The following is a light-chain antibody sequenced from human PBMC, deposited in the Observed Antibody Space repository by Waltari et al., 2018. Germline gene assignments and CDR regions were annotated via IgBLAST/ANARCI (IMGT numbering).Light chain of an antibody. V-gene: IGKV1-33*01. Sequence: DIQLTQSPSSLAASVGDRVTLTCRASQDIGGYLNWYQHQPGRAPKLLIYRTTILTTGVPSRFSGGASRTDYTLTITNLQPEDIATYYCPYYDNRPMFTFGPGTKVEIK. J-gene: IGKJ2*01. CDR1: QDIGGY. CDR2: RTT. CDR3: PYYDNRPMFT.